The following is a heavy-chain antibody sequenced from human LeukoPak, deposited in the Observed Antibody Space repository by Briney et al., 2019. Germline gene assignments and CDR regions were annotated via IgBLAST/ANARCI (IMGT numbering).Heavy chain of an antibody. J-gene: IGHJ4*02. CDR2: ISGDGTTT. CDR3: ARDMSVVTLDY. Sequence: GGSLRLSCAASGFTFSTYWMHWVRQAPGKGLVWVSRISGDGTTTTYADSVKGRFTISRDNAKNTLYLQMNSLTAEDTAVYYCARDMSVVTLDYWGQGTLVTVSS. CDR1: GFTFSTYW. D-gene: IGHD3-22*01. V-gene: IGHV3-74*01.